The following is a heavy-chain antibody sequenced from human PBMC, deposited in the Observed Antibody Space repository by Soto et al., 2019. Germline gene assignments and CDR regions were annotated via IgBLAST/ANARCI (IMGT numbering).Heavy chain of an antibody. J-gene: IGHJ5*02. CDR2: INAGNGNT. V-gene: IGHV1-3*01. Sequence: QVQLVQSGAEVKKPGASVKVSCKASGYTFTRYAMHWVRQAPGQRLEWMGWINAGNGNTKYSQKFQGRVTITRDTSASTAYMELSSLRSEDTAVYYCAREPTYSSGWSGWFDPWGQGTLVTVSS. CDR3: AREPTYSSGWSGWFDP. D-gene: IGHD6-19*01. CDR1: GYTFTRYA.